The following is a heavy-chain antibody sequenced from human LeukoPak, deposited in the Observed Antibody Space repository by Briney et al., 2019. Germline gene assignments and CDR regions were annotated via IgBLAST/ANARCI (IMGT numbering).Heavy chain of an antibody. Sequence: PGGSLRLSCAASGFNLSGYSMNWVRQAPGKGPEWISYINNDRSSIADSVKGRFIISRDTAENSLFLQMNSLRVEDTALYYCARDTDWSFDYWGQGILVTVSS. CDR2: INNDRSS. CDR3: ARDTDWSFDY. V-gene: IGHV3-48*01. D-gene: IGHD2-21*01. J-gene: IGHJ4*02. CDR1: GFNLSGYS.